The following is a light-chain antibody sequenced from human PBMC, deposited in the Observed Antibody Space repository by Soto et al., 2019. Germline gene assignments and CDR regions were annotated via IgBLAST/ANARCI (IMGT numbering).Light chain of an antibody. J-gene: IGKJ1*01. Sequence: EIVLTQSPATLSVSPGERATLSCRASQSISSNLAWYQQKPGQAPRLLIYDASNRATDIPDRFSGSGSGTEFTLTISRLKSEDFAVYYCQKYHDWPPWTFGQGTKVDIK. CDR1: QSISSN. V-gene: IGKV3-15*01. CDR2: DAS. CDR3: QKYHDWPPWT.